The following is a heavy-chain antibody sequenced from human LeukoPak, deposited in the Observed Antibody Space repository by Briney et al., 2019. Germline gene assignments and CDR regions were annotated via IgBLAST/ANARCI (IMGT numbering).Heavy chain of an antibody. CDR3: AKYRLSGRRDYDY. J-gene: IGHJ4*02. Sequence: PGGSLRLSCAASGVTFSTYAMTWVRQAPGKGLEWVSTIGTTAGDTYYADSVKGRFTVSRDNSKNTLYLQMSSLRAEDTAVYYCAKYRLSGRRDYDYWGQGILVTVSS. CDR2: IGTTAGDT. V-gene: IGHV3-23*01. CDR1: GVTFSTYA. D-gene: IGHD3-16*02.